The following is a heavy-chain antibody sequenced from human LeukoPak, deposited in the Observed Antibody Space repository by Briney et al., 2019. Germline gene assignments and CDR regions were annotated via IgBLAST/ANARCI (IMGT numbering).Heavy chain of an antibody. CDR1: GFTFSTYA. Sequence: GGSLRLSCAASGFTFSTYAMTWVRQAPGKGLEWVSNIDGSGSTIYYADSVKGRFTISRDNSKNTLYLQMNSLRAEDTAVYYCARAWYSSSWREGYNWFDPWGQGTLVTVSS. J-gene: IGHJ5*02. V-gene: IGHV3-23*01. D-gene: IGHD6-13*01. CDR2: IDGSGSTI. CDR3: ARAWYSSSWREGYNWFDP.